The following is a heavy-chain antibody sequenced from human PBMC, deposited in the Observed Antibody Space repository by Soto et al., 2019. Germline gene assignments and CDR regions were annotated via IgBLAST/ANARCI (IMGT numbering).Heavy chain of an antibody. CDR2: IKSKTDGGTT. CDR1: EFTFGNAG. D-gene: IGHD3-9*01. V-gene: IGHV3-15*01. Sequence: GRSLRLSWAAFEFTFGNAGMSCIRQAQGKGLEWVGRIKSKTDGGTTDYAAPVKGRFTISRDDSKNTLYLQMNSLKTEDTAVYYCISPRTLTPGDIYYYSLDVWGKGTTVPYP. J-gene: IGHJ6*03. CDR3: ISPRTLTPGDIYYYSLDV.